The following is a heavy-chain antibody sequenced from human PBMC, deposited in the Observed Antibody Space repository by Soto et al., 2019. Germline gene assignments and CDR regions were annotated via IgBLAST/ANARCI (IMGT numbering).Heavy chain of an antibody. CDR1: GGSFSGYY. J-gene: IGHJ3*02. Sequence: SETLSLTCAVYGGSFSGYYWSWIRPPPGKGLEWIGEINHSGSTNFNPSLKSRVTISVDTSKNQFSLKLSSVTASDTAVYYCARGDREAFDILGQGTMVTVS. V-gene: IGHV4-34*01. CDR3: ARGDREAFDI. CDR2: INHSGST.